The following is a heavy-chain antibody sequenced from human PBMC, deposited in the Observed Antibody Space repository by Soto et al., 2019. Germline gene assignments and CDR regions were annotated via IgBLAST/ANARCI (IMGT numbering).Heavy chain of an antibody. V-gene: IGHV3-23*01. CDR1: GFAFNNYA. Sequence: PGGSLRLSCAASGFAFNNYAMNWVRQAPGKGLEWVSGITNSGDGTSYADSVKGRFTISRDNSKDTLYLQLNCLRGEDTAIYYCAKAHTSNWPYCFDYWGPGTLVTVSS. D-gene: IGHD2-2*01. J-gene: IGHJ4*02. CDR3: AKAHTSNWPYCFDY. CDR2: ITNSGDGT.